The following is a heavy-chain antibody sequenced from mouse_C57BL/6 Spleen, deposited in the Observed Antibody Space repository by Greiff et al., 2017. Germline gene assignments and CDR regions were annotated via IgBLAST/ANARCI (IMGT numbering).Heavy chain of an antibody. J-gene: IGHJ3*01. Sequence: VQLQQSGAELAKPGASVKLSCKASGYTFTSYGMYWVKQRPGKGLEWIGYFSPSSGYTKYNQKFKDKATLTADKSSSTAYMQLSSLTYDDSAVYYCARWEDDYDWFAYGGQGTLVTVSA. CDR1: GYTFTSYG. CDR2: FSPSSGYT. V-gene: IGHV1-7*01. CDR3: ARWEDDYDWFAY. D-gene: IGHD2-4*01.